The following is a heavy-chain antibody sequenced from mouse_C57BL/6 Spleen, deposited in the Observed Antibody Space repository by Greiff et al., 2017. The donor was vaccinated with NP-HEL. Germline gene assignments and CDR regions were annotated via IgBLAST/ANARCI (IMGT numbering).Heavy chain of an antibody. J-gene: IGHJ1*03. CDR1: GYSITSGYD. CDR3: ARGGGYWYFDV. Sequence: EVQVVESGPGMVKPSQSLSLTCTVTGYSITSGYDWHWIRHFPGNKLEWMGYISYSGSTNYNPSLKSRISITHDTSKNHFFLKLNSVTTEDTATYYCARGGGYWYFDVWGTGTTVTVSS. V-gene: IGHV3-1*01. CDR2: ISYSGST. D-gene: IGHD1-1*02.